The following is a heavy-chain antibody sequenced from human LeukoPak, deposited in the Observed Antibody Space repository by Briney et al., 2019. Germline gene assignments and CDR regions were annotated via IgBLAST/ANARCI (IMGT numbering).Heavy chain of an antibody. J-gene: IGHJ4*02. CDR3: ARGSSGYHDY. D-gene: IGHD3-22*01. CDR1: GYTFTSYY. Sequence: ASVKVSCKASGYTFTSYYLHWVRQAPRQGPEWMGIINPSGVSPTYAQQFQGRVTMTRDTSTSTVYMELSSLRSEDTAVYFCARGSSGYHDYWGQGTLVTVSS. V-gene: IGHV1-46*01. CDR2: INPSGVSP.